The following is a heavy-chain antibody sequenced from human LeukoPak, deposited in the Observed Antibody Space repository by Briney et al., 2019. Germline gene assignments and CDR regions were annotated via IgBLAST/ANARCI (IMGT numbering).Heavy chain of an antibody. V-gene: IGHV1-2*02. D-gene: IGHD1-1*01. CDR2: VNPNSGGT. Sequence: ASVKVSCKASGYTFSTYYIHWVRQAPGQGLEWMGWVNPNSGGTNYAQKFEGRVTMTRDTSIRTAYMELSRLRSDDTAVYYCARKVEFLDALDIWGQGTMVTVSS. CDR3: ARKVEFLDALDI. J-gene: IGHJ3*02. CDR1: GYTFSTYY.